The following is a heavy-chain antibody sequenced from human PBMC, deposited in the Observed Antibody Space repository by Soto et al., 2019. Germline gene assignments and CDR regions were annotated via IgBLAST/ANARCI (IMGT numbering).Heavy chain of an antibody. J-gene: IGHJ6*02. CDR1: GFTFSSYA. CDR2: ISYDGINK. Sequence: QVQLVESGGGVVQPGRSLRLSCAASGFTFSSYAMEWVRQAPGKGLEWVAVISYDGINKYYADSVKGRFSISRDNSKNTLYLQMSSLRAEDTAVYYCARDWGTVPSYGMDVWGQGTTVTVSS. CDR3: ARDWGTVPSYGMDV. D-gene: IGHD4-17*01. V-gene: IGHV3-30-3*01.